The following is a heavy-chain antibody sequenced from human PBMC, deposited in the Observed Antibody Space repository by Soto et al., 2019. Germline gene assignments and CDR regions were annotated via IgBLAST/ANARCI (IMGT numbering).Heavy chain of an antibody. D-gene: IGHD1-1*01. V-gene: IGHV1-46*01. CDR3: ARDLMVRRKYYCTDF. J-gene: IGHJ6*02. Sequence: GASVKVSCKASGYTFTSYDMNWVRQAPGQGLEWMGIINPSGGSTSYAQKFQGRVTMTRDTSTSTVYMELSSLRSEDTAVYYCARDLMVRRKYYCTDFCCQGTMVTGSS. CDR1: GYTFTSYD. CDR2: INPSGGST.